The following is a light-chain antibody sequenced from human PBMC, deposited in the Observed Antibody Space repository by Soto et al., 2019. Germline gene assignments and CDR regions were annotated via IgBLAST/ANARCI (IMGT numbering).Light chain of an antibody. CDR2: EVS. Sequence: QSALTQPPSASRSPGQSVTISCTGTSSDVGAYNYVSWYQRHPGKAPKLIIYEVSKRPSGVPDRFSGSKSGNTASLTVSGLQAEDEADYYCSAYGGSNNYVLFGGGTKLTVL. J-gene: IGLJ2*01. CDR1: SSDVGAYNY. V-gene: IGLV2-8*02. CDR3: SAYGGSNNYVL.